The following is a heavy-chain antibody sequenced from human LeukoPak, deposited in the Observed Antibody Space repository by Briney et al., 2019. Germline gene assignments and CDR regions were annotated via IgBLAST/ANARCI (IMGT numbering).Heavy chain of an antibody. CDR1: GGSISSGGYS. CDR3: ARYNWNSDYFDY. CDR2: IYHSGST. Sequence: PSQTLSLTCAVSGGSISSGGYSWSWLRQPPGKGLEWIGYIYHSGSTYYNPSLKSRVTISVDRSKNQFSLKLSSVTAADTAVYYCARYNWNSDYFDYWGQGTLVTVSS. J-gene: IGHJ4*02. D-gene: IGHD1-7*01. V-gene: IGHV4-30-2*01.